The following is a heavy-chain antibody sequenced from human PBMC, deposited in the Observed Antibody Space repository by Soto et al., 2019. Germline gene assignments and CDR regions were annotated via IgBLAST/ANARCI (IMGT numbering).Heavy chain of an antibody. V-gene: IGHV3-23*01. CDR3: ARDLAQYYYGSGSYQ. CDR1: GFTFSSYA. D-gene: IGHD3-10*01. Sequence: GGSLRLSCAASGFTFSSYAMSWVRQAPGKGLEWVSAISGSGGSTYYADSVKGRFTISRDNSKNTLYLQMNSLRAEDTAVYYCARDLAQYYYGSGSYQWGQGTLVTVSS. J-gene: IGHJ4*02. CDR2: ISGSGGST.